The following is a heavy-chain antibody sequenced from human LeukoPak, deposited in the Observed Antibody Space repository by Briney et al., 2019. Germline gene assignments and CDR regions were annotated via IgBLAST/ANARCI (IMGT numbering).Heavy chain of an antibody. Sequence: SETLSLTCTVSGGSISSGSYYWSWIRQPPGKGLEWIGEINHSGSTNYNPSLKSRVTISVDTSKNQFSLKLSSVTAADTAVYYCARGLRRAVAGMTQHRAFDIWGQGTMVTVSS. V-gene: IGHV4-39*07. CDR2: INHSGST. D-gene: IGHD6-19*01. CDR1: GGSISSGSYY. J-gene: IGHJ3*02. CDR3: ARGLRRAVAGMTQHRAFDI.